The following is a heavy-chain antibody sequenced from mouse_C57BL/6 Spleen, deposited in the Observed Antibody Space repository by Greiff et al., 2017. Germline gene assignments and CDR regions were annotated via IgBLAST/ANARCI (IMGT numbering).Heavy chain of an antibody. CDR1: GYTFTSYW. Sequence: EVKVVESGTVLARPGASVKMSCKTSGYTFTSYWMHWVKQRPGQGLEWIGAIYPGNSDTSYNQKFKGKAKLTAVTSASTAYMELSSLTNEDSAVYYCTRGDYYGSSLYFDYWGQGTTLTVSS. D-gene: IGHD1-1*01. CDR2: IYPGNSDT. V-gene: IGHV1-5*01. CDR3: TRGDYYGSSLYFDY. J-gene: IGHJ2*01.